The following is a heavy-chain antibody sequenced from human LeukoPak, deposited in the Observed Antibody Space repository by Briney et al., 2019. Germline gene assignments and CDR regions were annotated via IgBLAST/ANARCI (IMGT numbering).Heavy chain of an antibody. CDR3: ARLRLGYSSGCFDY. J-gene: IGHJ4*02. V-gene: IGHV4-34*01. CDR2: INHSGSN. CDR1: GGSFSGYY. D-gene: IGHD6-19*01. Sequence: SETLSLTCAVYGGSFSGYYWSWIRQPPGKGLEWIGEINHSGSNNYNPSLKSRVTISVDTSKNQFSLKLSSVTAADTAVYYCARLRLGYSSGCFDYWGQGTLVTVSS.